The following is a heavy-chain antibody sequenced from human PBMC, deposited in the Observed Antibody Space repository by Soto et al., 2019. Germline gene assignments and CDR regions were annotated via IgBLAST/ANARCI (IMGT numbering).Heavy chain of an antibody. CDR2: ISYDGSNK. J-gene: IGHJ6*02. V-gene: IGHV3-30-3*01. Sequence: QVQLVESGGGVVQPGRSLRLSCAASGFTFSSYAMHWVRQAPGKGLEWVAVISYDGSNKYYADSVKGRFTISRDNSKNTLYLQMNSLRAEDTAVYYCARDRGYSYGTIGGMDVWGQGTTVTVSS. CDR1: GFTFSSYA. D-gene: IGHD5-18*01. CDR3: ARDRGYSYGTIGGMDV.